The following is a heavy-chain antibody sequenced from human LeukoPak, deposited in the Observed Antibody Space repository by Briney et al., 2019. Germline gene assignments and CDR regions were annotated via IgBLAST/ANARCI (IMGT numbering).Heavy chain of an antibody. D-gene: IGHD2/OR15-2a*01. CDR2: INPKSGGT. CDR3: ARPLGSLKEYWWFDP. CDR1: GYSFSDYY. Sequence: ASVKVSCKASGYSFSDYYIHWLRQAPGQGLEWMGWINPKSGGTNYAQNFQGRVTMTRDTSSTTVYMELTRLRSDDTAVYYCARPLGSLKEYWWFDPWGQGTLVTVSP. V-gene: IGHV1-2*02. J-gene: IGHJ5*02.